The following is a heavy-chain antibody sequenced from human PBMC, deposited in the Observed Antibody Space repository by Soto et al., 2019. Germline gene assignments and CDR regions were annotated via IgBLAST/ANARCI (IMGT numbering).Heavy chain of an antibody. CDR2: IYTSGST. J-gene: IGHJ5*02. Sequence: QVQLQESGPGLVKPSETLSLTCTVSGGSISRYYWSWIRPPAGKVLEWIGRIYTSGSTNYNPSLESRVTMSVDTSKNQFSLKLSSVTAADTAVYYCARGPHYYDSSGYYRWGQGTLVTVS. CDR1: GGSISRYY. CDR3: ARGPHYYDSSGYYR. D-gene: IGHD3-22*01. V-gene: IGHV4-4*07.